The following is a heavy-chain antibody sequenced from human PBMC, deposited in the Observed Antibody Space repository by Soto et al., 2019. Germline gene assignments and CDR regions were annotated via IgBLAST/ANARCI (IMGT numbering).Heavy chain of an antibody. CDR1: GGSISSYY. J-gene: IGHJ4*02. V-gene: IGHV4-59*08. Sequence: TSETLSLTCTVSGGSISSYYWSWIRQPPGKGLEWIGYIYYSGSTNYNPSLKSRVTISVDTSKNQFSLKLSSVTAADTAVYYCASTKPLYSSGWVDVPNYFDYWGQGTLVTVSS. D-gene: IGHD6-19*01. CDR3: ASTKPLYSSGWVDVPNYFDY. CDR2: IYYSGST.